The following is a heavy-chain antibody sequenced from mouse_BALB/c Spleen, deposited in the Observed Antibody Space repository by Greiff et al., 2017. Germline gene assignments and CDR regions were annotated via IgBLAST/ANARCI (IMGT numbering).Heavy chain of an antibody. Sequence: VQLKESGPSLVKPSQTLSLTCSVTGDSITSGYWNWIRKFPGNKLEYMGYISYSGSTYYNPSLKSRISITRDTSKNQYYLQLNSVTTEDTATYYCARSYGSSIYYYAMDYWGQGTSVTVSS. V-gene: IGHV3-8*02. D-gene: IGHD1-1*01. J-gene: IGHJ4*01. CDR2: ISYSGST. CDR1: GDSITSGY. CDR3: ARSYGSSIYYYAMDY.